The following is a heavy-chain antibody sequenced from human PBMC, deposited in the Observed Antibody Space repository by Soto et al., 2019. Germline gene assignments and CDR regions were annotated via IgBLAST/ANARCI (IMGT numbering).Heavy chain of an antibody. D-gene: IGHD3-9*01. CDR3: ARHPGYDILTGYYHPQYYYYGMDV. J-gene: IGHJ6*02. CDR2: IYYSGST. V-gene: IGHV4-39*01. CDR1: GGSISSSSYY. Sequence: PSETLSLTCTVSGGSISSSSYYWGWIRQPPGKGLEWIGSIYYSGSTYYNPSLKSRVTIPVDTSKNQFSLKLSSVTAADTAVYYCARHPGYDILTGYYHPQYYYYGMDVWGQGTTVTVSS.